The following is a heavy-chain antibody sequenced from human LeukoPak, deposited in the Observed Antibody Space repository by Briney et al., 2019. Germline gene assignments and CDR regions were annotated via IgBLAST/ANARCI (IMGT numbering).Heavy chain of an antibody. CDR1: GFTFSPHY. Sequence: GTSLRLSCAASGFTFSPHYMDWVRQSPGQGLEWVGLIRNKANGYTTIYAASVKGRFTISRDDSKNSVYLQMDSLKTEDTAVYYCGDLGSAGTDHWGQGTLVTVSS. D-gene: IGHD3-10*01. V-gene: IGHV3-72*01. CDR3: GDLGSAGTDH. CDR2: IRNKANGYTT. J-gene: IGHJ4*02.